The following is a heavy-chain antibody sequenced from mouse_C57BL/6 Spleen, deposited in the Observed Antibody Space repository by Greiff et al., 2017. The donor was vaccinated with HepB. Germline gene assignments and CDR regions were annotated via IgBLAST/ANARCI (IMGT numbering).Heavy chain of an antibody. CDR2: INPNNGGT. D-gene: IGHD2-4*01. CDR3: ARGDYYDYEAWFAY. CDR1: GYTFTDYY. V-gene: IGHV1-26*01. Sequence: EVQLQQSGPELVKPGASVKISCKASGYTFTDYYMNWVKQSHGKSLEWIGDINPNNGGTSYNQKFKGKATLTVDKSSSTAYMELRSLTSEDSAVYYCARGDYYDYEAWFAYWGQRTLVTVSA. J-gene: IGHJ3*01.